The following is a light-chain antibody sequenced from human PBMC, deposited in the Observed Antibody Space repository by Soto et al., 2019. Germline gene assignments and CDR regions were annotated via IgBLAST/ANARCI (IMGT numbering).Light chain of an antibody. CDR3: QQYNNWPLYT. Sequence: EIVMTQSPATLSVSPGERATLSCRASQSVSSNLAWYQQKPGQAPRLLIYGASTRATGIAARFSGSGSGTECTLTISSLQSEDFAVYYWQQYNNWPLYTFGQGTNLEIK. V-gene: IGKV3-15*01. CDR1: QSVSSN. CDR2: GAS. J-gene: IGKJ2*01.